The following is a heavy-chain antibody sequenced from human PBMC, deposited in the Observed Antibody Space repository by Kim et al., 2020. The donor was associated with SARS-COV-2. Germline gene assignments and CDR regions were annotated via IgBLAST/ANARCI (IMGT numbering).Heavy chain of an antibody. CDR1: GFTFSSYA. CDR2: IWYDGSYK. J-gene: IGHJ6*02. V-gene: IGHV3-33*06. D-gene: IGHD2-15*01. CDR3: AKDAGGGYCSGGSCYYTTDYYYYYGMDV. Sequence: GGSLRLSCAASGFTFSSYAMHWVRQAPGKGLEWVAVIWYDGSYKYYADSVKGRFTISRDNSKNTLYLQMNSLRAEDTAVYYCAKDAGGGYCSGGSCYYTTDYYYYYGMDVWGQGTTVTVSS.